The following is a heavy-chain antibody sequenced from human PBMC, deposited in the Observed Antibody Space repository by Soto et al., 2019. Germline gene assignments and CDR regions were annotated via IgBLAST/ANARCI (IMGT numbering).Heavy chain of an antibody. J-gene: IGHJ5*02. CDR3: ATLPPRVVASLLPIPT. Sequence: VQLRQSGPGLVKPSGTLSLTCAVSGGSISSSNWWTWVRQAPGKGLEWIGEIYHSGNTYYNPSRTGRVTITVDKSNNQFSLKLNSVTAADTAVYYCATLPPRVVASLLPIPTWGQGTLVTVSS. CDR2: IYHSGNT. CDR1: GGSISSSNW. D-gene: IGHD1-26*01. V-gene: IGHV4-4*02.